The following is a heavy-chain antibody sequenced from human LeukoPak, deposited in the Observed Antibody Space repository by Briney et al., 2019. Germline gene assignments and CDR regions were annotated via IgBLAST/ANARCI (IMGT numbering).Heavy chain of an antibody. CDR1: GFTFSSYG. Sequence: HPGGSLRLSCAASGFTFSSYGMSWVRQAPGKGLEWVSAISGSGGSTYYADSVKGRFTISRDNSKNTLYLQMNSLRAEDTAVYYCAKDLVPNYYDSSGYPFGYWGQGTLVTVSS. J-gene: IGHJ4*02. V-gene: IGHV3-23*01. CDR2: ISGSGGST. D-gene: IGHD3-22*01. CDR3: AKDLVPNYYDSSGYPFGY.